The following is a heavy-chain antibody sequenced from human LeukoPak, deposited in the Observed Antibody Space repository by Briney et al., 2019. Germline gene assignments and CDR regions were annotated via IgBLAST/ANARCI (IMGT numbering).Heavy chain of an antibody. J-gene: IGHJ4*02. Sequence: PSETLSLTCTVSGGSISSYYWSWIWQPPGKGLEWIGYIYYSGSTNYNPSLKSRVTISVDTSKNQFSLKLSSVTAADTAVYYCARGSHIGAAGILDNWGQGTLVTVSS. V-gene: IGHV4-59*01. D-gene: IGHD6-13*01. CDR3: ARGSHIGAAGILDN. CDR2: IYYSGST. CDR1: GGSISSYY.